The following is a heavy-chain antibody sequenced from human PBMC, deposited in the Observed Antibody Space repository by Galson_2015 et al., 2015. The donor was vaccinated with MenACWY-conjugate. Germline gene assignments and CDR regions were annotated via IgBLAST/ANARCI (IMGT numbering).Heavy chain of an antibody. CDR1: GFTFSSFS. V-gene: IGHV3-21*01. CDR2: ISATSATI. CDR3: ARTAGSVPP. Sequence: SLRLSCAASGFTFSSFSMNWVRQAPGKGLEWVSSISATSATIYYADSVKGRFTNSRDNAKNSLYLQMNSLRAGDTAVYYCARTAGSVPPWGLGTLVTVSS. J-gene: IGHJ5*02. D-gene: IGHD6-13*01.